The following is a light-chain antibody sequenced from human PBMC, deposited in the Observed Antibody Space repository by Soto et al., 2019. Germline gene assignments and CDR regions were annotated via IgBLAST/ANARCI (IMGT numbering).Light chain of an antibody. CDR3: AAWDDSLRGWV. CDR1: SSNIGGTNY. Sequence: QSVLTQPPSASGTPGQKVFISCSGSSSNIGGTNYAYWYQQLPGAAPKLLIYRDSQRPSGVPDRFSGSKSGTSASLAISGLRSEDEADYYCAAWDDSLRGWVFGGGTKLTVL. V-gene: IGLV1-47*01. J-gene: IGLJ3*02. CDR2: RDS.